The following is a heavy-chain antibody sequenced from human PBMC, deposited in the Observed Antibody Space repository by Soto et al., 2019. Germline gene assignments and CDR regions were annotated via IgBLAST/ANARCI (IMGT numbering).Heavy chain of an antibody. CDR3: AEGGRKCLFTSDFNN. D-gene: IGHD3-10*02. J-gene: IGHJ4*02. Sequence: VQLVESGGGVVQPGRSLRLSCAASGFTFSDYAMHWVRQAPGKGLEWVAVVSHDGRNTNYADSVKGRFTISRDSSKNTVSLKMTIMRAEDTAVYYCAEGGRKCLFTSDFNNWGQGAMVTVSS. V-gene: IGHV3-30*03. CDR1: GFTFSDYA. CDR2: VSHDGRNT.